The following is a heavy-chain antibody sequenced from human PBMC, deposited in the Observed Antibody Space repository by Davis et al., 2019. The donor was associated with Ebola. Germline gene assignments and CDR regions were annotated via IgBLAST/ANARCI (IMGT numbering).Heavy chain of an antibody. J-gene: IGHJ6*03. CDR3: AKSRGSYLYSAMDV. D-gene: IGHD3-16*01. Sequence: GESLKISCAASGFTFSTYVMEWVRQAPGKGLEWVANIKQDGSEKYYADSVKGRFTISRDNAKNSLYLQMNSLRAEDTALYYCAKSRGSYLYSAMDVWGKGTTVTVSS. V-gene: IGHV3-7*03. CDR1: GFTFSTYV. CDR2: IKQDGSEK.